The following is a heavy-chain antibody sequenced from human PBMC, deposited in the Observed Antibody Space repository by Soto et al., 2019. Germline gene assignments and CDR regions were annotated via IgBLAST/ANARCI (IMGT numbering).Heavy chain of an antibody. CDR2: ISWNSGSR. J-gene: IGHJ6*02. Sequence: PGGSLRLSCAASGFTFDDYAMNWVRQAPGKGLEWVSGISWNSGSRGYADSVKGRFTISRDNAKNSLYLQMNSLRAEDTALYYCAKGATVTTGIYGMDVWGQXTTVTVSS. CDR1: GFTFDDYA. CDR3: AKGATVTTGIYGMDV. D-gene: IGHD4-17*01. V-gene: IGHV3-9*01.